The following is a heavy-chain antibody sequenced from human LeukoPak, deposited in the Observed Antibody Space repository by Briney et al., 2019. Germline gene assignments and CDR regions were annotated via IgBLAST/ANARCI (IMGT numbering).Heavy chain of an antibody. V-gene: IGHV4-34*01. J-gene: IGHJ4*02. Sequence: TSETLSLTCTVSGGSISSYYWSWIRQPPGKGLEWIGEINHSGSTNYNPSLKSRVTISVDTSKNQFSLKLSSVTAADTAVYYCARERFGVVAFDYWGQGTLVTVSS. CDR3: ARERFGVVAFDY. CDR1: GGSISSYY. CDR2: INHSGST. D-gene: IGHD3-3*01.